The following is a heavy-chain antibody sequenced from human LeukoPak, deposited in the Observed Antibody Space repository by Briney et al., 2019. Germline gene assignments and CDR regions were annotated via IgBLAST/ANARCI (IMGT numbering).Heavy chain of an antibody. V-gene: IGHV4-59*08. CDR1: GGSISSYY. D-gene: IGHD3-3*01. Sequence: PSETLSLTCTVSGGSISSYYWSWIRQPPGKGLEWIGYIYYSGSTNYNPSLKSRVTISVDTSKNQFSLKLSSVTAADTAVYYCARLGAGPTYYDFWSGYSSFYFGYWGQGTLVTVSS. CDR2: IYYSGST. CDR3: ARLGAGPTYYDFWSGYSSFYFGY. J-gene: IGHJ4*02.